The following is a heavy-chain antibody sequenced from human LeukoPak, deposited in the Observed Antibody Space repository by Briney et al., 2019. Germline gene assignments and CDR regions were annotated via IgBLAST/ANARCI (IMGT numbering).Heavy chain of an antibody. CDR3: ARQTVTTTPFDY. Sequence: SETLSPTCTVSGGSISSSSYYWGWIRQPPGKGLEWIGSIYYSGSTYYNPSLKSRVTISVDTSKNQFSLKLSSVTAADTAVYYCARQTVTTTPFDYWGQGTLVTVSS. CDR1: GGSISSSSYY. CDR2: IYYSGST. D-gene: IGHD4-17*01. V-gene: IGHV4-39*01. J-gene: IGHJ4*02.